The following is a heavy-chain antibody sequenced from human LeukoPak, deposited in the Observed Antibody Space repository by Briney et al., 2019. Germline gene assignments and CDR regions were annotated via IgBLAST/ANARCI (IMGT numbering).Heavy chain of an antibody. D-gene: IGHD6-13*01. CDR3: ARDWKQLVEAVAFDI. J-gene: IGHJ3*02. Sequence: PGGSLRLSCAASGFTFSSYSMNWVRQAPGKGLEWVSSISSSSSYIYYADSVKGRFTISRDNAKNSLYLQMNSLRAEDTAVYYCARDWKQLVEAVAFDIWGQGTMVTVSS. CDR1: GFTFSSYS. CDR2: ISSSSSYI. V-gene: IGHV3-21*01.